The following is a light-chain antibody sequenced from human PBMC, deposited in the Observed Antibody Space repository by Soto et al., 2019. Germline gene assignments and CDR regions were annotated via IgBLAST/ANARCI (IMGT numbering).Light chain of an antibody. CDR3: LLSYSAIGV. J-gene: IGLJ2*01. CDR2: DTS. Sequence: QAVVTQEPSLTVSPGGTVTLTCGSSTAAVTSGHYPYWFQQKPGQAPRTLIFDTSNKHSYTPARFSGSLLGGKAALTLSGAQHEDEADYYCLLSYSAIGVFGGGTKLTVL. CDR1: TAAVTSGHY. V-gene: IGLV7-46*01.